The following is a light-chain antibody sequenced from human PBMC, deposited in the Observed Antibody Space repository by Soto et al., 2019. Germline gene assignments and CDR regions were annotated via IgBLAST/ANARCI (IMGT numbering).Light chain of an antibody. J-gene: IGLJ1*01. CDR2: DDS. V-gene: IGLV3-21*02. CDR3: RVGDSSGIPPVA. CDR1: NIGSKS. Sequence: SYELTQPPSVSVAPGQTARITCGGNNIGSKSVHWYQQKPGQAPVLVVYDDSDRPSGIPERFSGSNSGNTATLTISRVEGGDRAKYYCRVGDSSGIPPVAFGTGPKVT.